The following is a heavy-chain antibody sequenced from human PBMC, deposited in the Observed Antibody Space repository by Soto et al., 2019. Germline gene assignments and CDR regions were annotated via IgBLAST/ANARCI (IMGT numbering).Heavy chain of an antibody. Sequence: QVQLQQWGAGLLKPSETLSLTCAVYGGSFSDYHWSWIRQPPGKGLEGIGEINHGGSTKYNPSLKSRVTISKDTSKKQVSLKLTSVTAADTAVYYCARVSVTIFGVVMGHYYYAMDVWGQGTTVTVSS. J-gene: IGHJ6*02. CDR2: INHGGST. D-gene: IGHD3-3*01. CDR3: ARVSVTIFGVVMGHYYYAMDV. CDR1: GGSFSDYH. V-gene: IGHV4-34*01.